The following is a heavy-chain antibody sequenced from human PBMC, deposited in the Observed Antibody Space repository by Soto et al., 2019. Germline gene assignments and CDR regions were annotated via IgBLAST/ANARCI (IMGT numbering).Heavy chain of an antibody. D-gene: IGHD2-15*01. CDR2: NIPIFGTA. J-gene: IGHJ6*02. V-gene: IGHV1-69*01. Sequence: QVQLVQSGAEVKKPGSSVNVSCKASGGTFSSYAISWVRQAPGQGREWMGGNIPIFGTANYAQKFQGRVTITADESTSTAYMELSSLSSEDTAVYYCARDNIVVVVAANYYYYGMDVWGHGTTVTVSS. CDR3: ARDNIVVVVAANYYYYGMDV. CDR1: GGTFSSYA.